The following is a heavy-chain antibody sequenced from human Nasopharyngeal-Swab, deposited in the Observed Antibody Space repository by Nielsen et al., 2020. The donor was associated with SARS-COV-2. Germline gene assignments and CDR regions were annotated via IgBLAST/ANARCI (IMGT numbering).Heavy chain of an antibody. D-gene: IGHD2-8*02. Sequence: GGSLRLSCVASGFTFDDYAMHWVRQAPGKGLEWVSGISWNSGSIGYADSVKGRFTISRDNAKNSLYLQMNSLRAEDTALYYCAKAGGVAGKFYGMDVWGQGTTVTVSS. V-gene: IGHV3-9*01. CDR1: GFTFDDYA. CDR2: ISWNSGSI. J-gene: IGHJ6*02. CDR3: AKAGGVAGKFYGMDV.